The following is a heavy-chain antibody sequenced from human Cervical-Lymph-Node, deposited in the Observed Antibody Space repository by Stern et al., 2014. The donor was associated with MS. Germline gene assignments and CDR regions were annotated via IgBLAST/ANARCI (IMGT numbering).Heavy chain of an antibody. D-gene: IGHD1-1*01. CDR1: GFTVSRDY. V-gene: IGHV3-53*01. J-gene: IGHJ4*02. CDR3: ARDTSSPERSDW. Sequence: EVQLVESGGGVIQPGGSLRLSCTASGFTVSRDYMTWVRQAPGKGMEWVSLNTNVGSTFYTDSVKGRFTISRDDSKNTVYLHMTSLRAEDTAMYYCARDTSSPERSDWWGQGTLVTVSS. CDR2: NTNVGST.